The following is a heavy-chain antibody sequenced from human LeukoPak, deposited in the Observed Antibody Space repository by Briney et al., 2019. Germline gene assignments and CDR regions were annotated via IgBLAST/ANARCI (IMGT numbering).Heavy chain of an antibody. Sequence: ASVKVSCKAFGYTFTSNYMHWVRQAPGQGPEWMGVISPSGGSTTYAQKFQGRVTLTRDMSTSTDYLELSSLRSEDTAVYYCARDMTTVTTGGVWFDPWGQGTLVTVSS. D-gene: IGHD4-17*01. CDR3: ARDMTTVTTGGVWFDP. V-gene: IGHV1-46*01. CDR2: ISPSGGST. CDR1: GYTFTSNY. J-gene: IGHJ5*02.